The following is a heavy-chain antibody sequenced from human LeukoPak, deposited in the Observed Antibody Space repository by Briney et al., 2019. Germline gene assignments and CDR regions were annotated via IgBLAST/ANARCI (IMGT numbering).Heavy chain of an antibody. CDR2: LYSGGNT. CDR1: GFTVSSNC. CDR3: AKCYGDYVRYLDY. J-gene: IGHJ4*02. Sequence: GGSLRLSCAASGFTVSSNCMSWVRQAPGKGLEWVSDLYSGGNTYYADSVKGRFTISRDNSKNTLYLQMNSLRAEDTAMYYCAKCYGDYVRYLDYWGQGTLVTVSS. V-gene: IGHV3-53*01. D-gene: IGHD4-17*01.